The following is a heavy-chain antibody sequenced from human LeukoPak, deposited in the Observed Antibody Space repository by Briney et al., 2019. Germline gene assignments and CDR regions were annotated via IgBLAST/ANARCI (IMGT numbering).Heavy chain of an antibody. Sequence: SETLSLTCTVSGGSISSYYWSWIRQPPGKGLEWIGYISYVGTTNYNPSLESRVTISLDTSKNQFSLSLSSVTAADTAVYYCARDPFRSSFDSWGQGTLVTVSS. CDR1: GGSISSYY. V-gene: IGHV4-59*01. J-gene: IGHJ4*02. D-gene: IGHD1-26*01. CDR3: ARDPFRSSFDS. CDR2: ISYVGTT.